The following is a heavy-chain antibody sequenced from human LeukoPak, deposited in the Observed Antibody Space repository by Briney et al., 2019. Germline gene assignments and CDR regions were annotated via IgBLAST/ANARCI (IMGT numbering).Heavy chain of an antibody. CDR1: GGSISSYY. Sequence: SETLSLTCTVSGGSISSYYWSWIRQPPGKGLEWIGYIYYSGSTNYNPSLKSRVTISVDTSKNQFSLKLSSVTAADTAVYYCARGCGGSCYSRRNWFDPWAREPWSPSPQ. J-gene: IGHJ5*02. V-gene: IGHV4-59*01. D-gene: IGHD2-15*01. CDR3: ARGCGGSCYSRRNWFDP. CDR2: IYYSGST.